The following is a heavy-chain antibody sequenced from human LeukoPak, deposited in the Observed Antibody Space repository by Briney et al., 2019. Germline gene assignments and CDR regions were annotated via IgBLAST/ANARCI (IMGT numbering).Heavy chain of an antibody. D-gene: IGHD3-22*01. Sequence: GRSLRLSCAASGFTFSSYAMHWVRQAPGKGLEWVAVISYDGSNKYYADSVKGRFTISRDNSKNTLYLQMNSLRAEDTAVYYCVRGSYGVVVMDWGQGTLVTVSS. CDR2: ISYDGSNK. V-gene: IGHV3-30-3*01. CDR3: VRGSYGVVVMD. J-gene: IGHJ4*02. CDR1: GFTFSSYA.